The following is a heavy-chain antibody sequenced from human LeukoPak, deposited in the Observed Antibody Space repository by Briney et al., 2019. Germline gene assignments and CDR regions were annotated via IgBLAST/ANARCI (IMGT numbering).Heavy chain of an antibody. CDR1: GGSFSGYY. CDR3: ARGRLGYYGSGSYHKGFDP. Sequence: SETLSLTCAVYGGSFSGYYWSWIRQPPGKGLEWIGEINHSGSTDYNPSLKSRVTISVDTSKNQFSLKLSSVTAADTAVYYCARGRLGYYGSGSYHKGFDPWGQGTLVTVSS. CDR2: INHSGST. J-gene: IGHJ5*02. D-gene: IGHD3-10*01. V-gene: IGHV4-34*01.